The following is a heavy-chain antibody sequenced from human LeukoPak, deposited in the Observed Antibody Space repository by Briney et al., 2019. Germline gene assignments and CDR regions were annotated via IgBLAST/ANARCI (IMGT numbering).Heavy chain of an antibody. CDR1: GYTFTNYW. J-gene: IGHJ4*02. D-gene: IGHD3-22*01. Sequence: GASLKISSKGSGYTFTNYWVGWVRQMPGKGLEWMGTIYPNNSDSRYNPSFRGQVTISVDRSITTAYLLWKSLKASDTAIYYCALSNEAFDSAGYFDYWGQGTLVTVSS. CDR2: IYPNNSDS. CDR3: ALSNEAFDSAGYFDY. V-gene: IGHV5-51*01.